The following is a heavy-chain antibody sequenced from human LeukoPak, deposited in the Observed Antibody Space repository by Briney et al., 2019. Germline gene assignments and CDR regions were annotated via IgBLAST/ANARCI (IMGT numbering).Heavy chain of an antibody. D-gene: IGHD3-22*01. CDR3: MGGRGWLPEN. Sequence: GGSLRLSCAASGFIFSRYGMHWVRQAPGKGLEWVAIIWYGGSNKYYADSVKGRFTISGDNSKNTLYLQMNSLRIEDAAVYYCMGGRGWLPENWGQGTLVTVSS. J-gene: IGHJ4*02. CDR1: GFIFSRYG. CDR2: IWYGGSNK. V-gene: IGHV3-33*08.